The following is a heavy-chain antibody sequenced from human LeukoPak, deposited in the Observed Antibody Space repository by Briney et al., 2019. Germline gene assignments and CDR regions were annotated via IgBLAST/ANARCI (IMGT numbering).Heavy chain of an antibody. CDR1: GFTFSPYA. V-gene: IGHV3-23*01. CDR2: ISTSGGNT. CDR3: SKGLAPTGTTHTAAGY. J-gene: IGHJ4*02. D-gene: IGHD1-1*01. Sequence: GGSLRLSCTVSGFTFSPYAMSWVRQAPGKGLEWVSSISTSGGNTYHADSVKGRFTISRDNSKNTLYLQMNSLRAEDSGVYYCSKGLAPTGTTHTAAGYWGQGTLVTVSS.